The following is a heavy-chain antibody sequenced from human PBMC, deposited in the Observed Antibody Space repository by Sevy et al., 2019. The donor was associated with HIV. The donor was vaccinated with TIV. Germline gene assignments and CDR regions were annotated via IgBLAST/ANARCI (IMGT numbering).Heavy chain of an antibody. D-gene: IGHD2-15*01. Sequence: GGSLRLSCAASGFTLRSYAMSWVRQTPGKGLEWVSGISGSGGSTYYADSVKGRFTISRDNSKNTLYLQMNSLRVEDTAVYYCAKGPEDSNGHYWGQGTLVTVSS. CDR3: AKGPEDSNGHY. J-gene: IGHJ4*02. V-gene: IGHV3-23*01. CDR2: ISGSGGST. CDR1: GFTLRSYA.